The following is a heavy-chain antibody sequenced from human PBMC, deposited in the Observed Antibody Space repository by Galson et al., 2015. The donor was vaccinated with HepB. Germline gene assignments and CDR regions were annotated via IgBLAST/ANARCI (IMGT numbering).Heavy chain of an antibody. Sequence: SVKVSCKASGYTFTKFGISWVRQAPGQGLEWVAWISGYNGNTNYAQKFQGRVTMTTDTSTSTAYMELRSLTSDDTAVYYCATARYSTSPPDNWGQGTLVTVSS. D-gene: IGHD6-6*01. J-gene: IGHJ4*02. CDR3: ATARYSTSPPDN. CDR1: GYTFTKFG. CDR2: ISGYNGNT. V-gene: IGHV1-18*01.